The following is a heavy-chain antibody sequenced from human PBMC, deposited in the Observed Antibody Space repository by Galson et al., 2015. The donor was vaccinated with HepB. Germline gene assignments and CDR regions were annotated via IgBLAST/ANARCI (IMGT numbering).Heavy chain of an antibody. Sequence: SVKVSCKASGYTFTSYAMNWVRQAPGQGLEWMGWINTNTGNPTYAQGFTGRFVFSLDTSVSTAYLQISSLKAEDTAVYYCARDLLYCSGGSCYSGPNNWFDPWGQGTLVTVSS. CDR1: GYTFTSYA. CDR3: ARDLLYCSGGSCYSGPNNWFDP. D-gene: IGHD2-15*01. V-gene: IGHV7-4-1*02. J-gene: IGHJ5*02. CDR2: INTNTGNP.